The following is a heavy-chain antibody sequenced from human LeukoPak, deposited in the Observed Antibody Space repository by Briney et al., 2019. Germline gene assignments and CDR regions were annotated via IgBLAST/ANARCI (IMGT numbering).Heavy chain of an antibody. J-gene: IGHJ4*02. V-gene: IGHV5-51*01. D-gene: IGHD3-10*01. Sequence: GESLKISCKGSGYSFNNYWIGWVRQMPGKGLEWMGIIYPDDSDTRYSPSFQGPVTISPDKSISTAYLQWSSLRASDPAMYYCASHEIGRFGELILIWGQGTLVPVSS. CDR2: IYPDDSDT. CDR3: ASHEIGRFGELILI. CDR1: GYSFNNYW.